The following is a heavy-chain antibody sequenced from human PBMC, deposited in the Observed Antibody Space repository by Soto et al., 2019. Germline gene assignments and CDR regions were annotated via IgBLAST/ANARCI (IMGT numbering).Heavy chain of an antibody. Sequence: PGGTMRLSCSASGFTFSSYAMHWVRQAPGKGLEYVSAISSNGGSTYYADSVKGRFTISRDKSKNTLYLQMSSLRAEDTSVYFCVKAGGLLWCGELNIYFYGMDEWGQGTTVTVSS. CDR3: VKAGGLLWCGELNIYFYGMDE. V-gene: IGHV3-64D*06. D-gene: IGHD3-10*01. CDR2: ISSNGGST. CDR1: GFTFSSYA. J-gene: IGHJ6*02.